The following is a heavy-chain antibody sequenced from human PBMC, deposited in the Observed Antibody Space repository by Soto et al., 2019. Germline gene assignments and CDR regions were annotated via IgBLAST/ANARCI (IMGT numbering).Heavy chain of an antibody. CDR2: INPNGGST. CDR3: ARSLLQGDF. CDR1: GYTFIHYY. J-gene: IGHJ4*02. Sequence: QVQLVQSGAEVKKPGASVKVSCKASGYTFIHYYIHGVRQAPGQGLEWMAIINPNGGSTNYAQKFRGRVTVTSDTSTTTASMELNSLGSDDTAVYFCARSLLQGDFWGQGTLVTVSS. V-gene: IGHV1-46*01. D-gene: IGHD2-21*01.